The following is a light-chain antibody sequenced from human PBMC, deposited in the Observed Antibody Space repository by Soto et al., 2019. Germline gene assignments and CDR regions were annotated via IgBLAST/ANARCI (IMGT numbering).Light chain of an antibody. V-gene: IGLV2-23*02. CDR2: EVS. J-gene: IGLJ3*02. CDR1: SSDVGSYNL. CDR3: CSYAGSSWV. Sequence: QSVLTQPASVSGSPGQSITISCTGTSSDVGSYNLVSWYQQHPGKAPKLMIYEVSKRPSGVSNRFSGSKSGNTASLTISGLQAEDEADYYCCSYAGSSWVFGGGTQLT.